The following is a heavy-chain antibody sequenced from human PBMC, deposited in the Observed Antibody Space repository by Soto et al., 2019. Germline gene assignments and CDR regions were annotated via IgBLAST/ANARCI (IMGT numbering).Heavy chain of an antibody. D-gene: IGHD5-18*01. J-gene: IGHJ6*02. CDR2: INHSGST. Sequence: PSETLSLTCAVYGGSFSGYYWSWIRQPPGKGREWIGEINHSGSTNYNPSLKSRVTISVDTSKNQFSLKLSSVTAADTAVYYCARGLVVKERGYNLYGMDVWGQGTTVTVSS. CDR1: GGSFSGYY. CDR3: ARGLVVKERGYNLYGMDV. V-gene: IGHV4-34*01.